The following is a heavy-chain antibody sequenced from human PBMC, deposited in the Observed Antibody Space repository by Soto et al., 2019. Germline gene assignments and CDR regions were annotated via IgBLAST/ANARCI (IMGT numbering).Heavy chain of an antibody. D-gene: IGHD3-22*01. V-gene: IGHV1-69*12. J-gene: IGHJ4*02. CDR2: IIPIFETT. Sequence: VQLVQSGAEVKKPGSSVKVSCKASGGTFSTYGISWVRQAPGQGLEWMGGIIPIFETTNYAQKFQGRVTITADESMSTADMELSSLRSEDTAVYYCARADSYYYDASDYFNFDYWGQGTLVTVSA. CDR1: GGTFSTYG. CDR3: ARADSYYYDASDYFNFDY.